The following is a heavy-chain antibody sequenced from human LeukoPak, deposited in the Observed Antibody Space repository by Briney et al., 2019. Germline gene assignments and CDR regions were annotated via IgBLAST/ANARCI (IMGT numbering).Heavy chain of an antibody. CDR3: ARERGGDYSDAFDV. CDR1: GDSTKNYY. J-gene: IGHJ3*01. CDR2: IYCSGRT. D-gene: IGHD4-11*01. Sequence: PSETLSLTSTESGDSTKNYYWSWGPRTPGKGVEWGGDIYCSGRTSYNPYLKRRAAISVDTSKNQFSLKLSSVTAADTAVYYCARERGGDYSDAFDVWGQGTMVTVSS. V-gene: IGHV4-59*01.